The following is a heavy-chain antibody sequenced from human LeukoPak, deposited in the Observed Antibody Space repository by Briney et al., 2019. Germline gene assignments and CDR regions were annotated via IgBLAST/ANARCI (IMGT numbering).Heavy chain of an antibody. CDR2: INQDGSEK. J-gene: IGHJ5*02. CDR3: ASFRGYGDYFWFDP. Sequence: GGSLRLSCAASGFTFSSHWMSWVRQAPGKGLEWVANINQDGSEKYYVDSVKGRFTISRDNAKNSLYLQMNSLRAEDTAVYYCASFRGYGDYFWFDPWGQGTLVTVSS. CDR1: GFTFSSHW. V-gene: IGHV3-7*03. D-gene: IGHD4-17*01.